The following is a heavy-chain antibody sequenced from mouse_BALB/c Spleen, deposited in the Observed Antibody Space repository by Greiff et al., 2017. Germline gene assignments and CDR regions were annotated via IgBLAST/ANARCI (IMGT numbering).Heavy chain of an antibody. Sequence: EVQGVESGGGLVKPGGSLKLSCAASGFTFSSYAMSWVRQTPEKRLEWVASISSGGSTYYPDSVEGRFTISRDNARNILYLQMSSLRSEDTAMYYCAREEGFDYWGQGTTLTVSS. CDR2: ISSGGST. J-gene: IGHJ2*01. V-gene: IGHV5-6-5*01. CDR3: AREEGFDY. CDR1: GFTFSSYA.